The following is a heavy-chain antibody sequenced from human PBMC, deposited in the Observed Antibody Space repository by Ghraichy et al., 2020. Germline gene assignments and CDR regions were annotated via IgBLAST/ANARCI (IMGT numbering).Heavy chain of an antibody. CDR3: ARDLHASMVRGSITRKVSTCVYQMDV. J-gene: IGHJ6*02. V-gene: IGHV3-23*01. Sequence: GGSLRLSCTASGFTFSSYAMTWVRQAPGKGLEWVSTITDGGGGTYYADSVRGRFTISRDNTKNTLYLQMNTLSAEDTAVYYCARDLHASMVRGSITRKVSTCVYQMDVWGQGTTVTVSS. D-gene: IGHD3-10*01. CDR2: ITDGGGGT. CDR1: GFTFSSYA.